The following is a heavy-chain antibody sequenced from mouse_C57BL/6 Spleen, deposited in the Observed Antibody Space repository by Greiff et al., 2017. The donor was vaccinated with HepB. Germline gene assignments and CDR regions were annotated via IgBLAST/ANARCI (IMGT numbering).Heavy chain of an antibody. CDR2: INPNNGGT. CDR1: GYTFTDYN. V-gene: IGHV1-18*01. Sequence: VQLQQSGPELVKPGASVKIPCKASGYTFTDYNMDWVKQSHGKSLEWIGDINPNNGGTIYNQKFKGKATLTVDKSSSTAYMELRSLTSEDTAVYYCARLRNSGWLLGDYYAMDYWGQGTSVTVSS. CDR3: ARLRNSGWLLGDYYAMDY. D-gene: IGHD2-3*01. J-gene: IGHJ4*01.